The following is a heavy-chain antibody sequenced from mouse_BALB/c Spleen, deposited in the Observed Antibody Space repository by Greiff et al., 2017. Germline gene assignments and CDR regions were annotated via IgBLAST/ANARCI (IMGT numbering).Heavy chain of an antibody. V-gene: IGHV2-6-7*01. D-gene: IGHD2-3*01. J-gene: IGHJ4*01. CDR3: ARDRDYDGYYVDAMDY. CDR2: IWGDGST. Sequence: QVQLQQSGPGLVAPSQSLSITCTVSGFSLTGYGVNWVRQPPGKGLEWLGMIWGDGSTDYNSALKSRLSISKDNSKSQVFLKMNSLQTDDTARYYCARDRDYDGYYVDAMDYWGQGTSVTVSS. CDR1: GFSLTGYG.